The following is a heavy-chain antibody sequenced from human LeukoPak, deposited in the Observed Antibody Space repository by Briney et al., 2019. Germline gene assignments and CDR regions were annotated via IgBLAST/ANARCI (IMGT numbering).Heavy chain of an antibody. CDR1: GFTFSSYG. CDR2: ISYDGSNK. D-gene: IGHD3-10*01. CDR3: AKSYGSGSYFAFDY. Sequence: PGGSLRLSCAAPGFTFSSYGMHWVRQAPGKGLEWVAVISYDGSNKYYADSVKGRFAISRDNSKNTLYLQMNSLRAEDTAVYYCAKSYGSGSYFAFDYWGQGTLVTVSS. J-gene: IGHJ4*02. V-gene: IGHV3-30*18.